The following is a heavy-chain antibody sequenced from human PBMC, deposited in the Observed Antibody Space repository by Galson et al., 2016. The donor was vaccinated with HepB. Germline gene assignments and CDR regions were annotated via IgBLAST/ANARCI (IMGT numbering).Heavy chain of an antibody. D-gene: IGHD5-12*01. J-gene: IGHJ4*02. CDR2: ITSSGSSK. CDR1: GFTFSSFA. V-gene: IGHV3-23*01. Sequence: SLRLSCAASGFTFSSFAMSWVRQAPGKGLEWVSVITSSGSSKYSADSVKSRFTISRDNSKNRLYLQMDSLRAEDTAVYYCAKLGATILSPFDYWGQGTLVTVSS. CDR3: AKLGATILSPFDY.